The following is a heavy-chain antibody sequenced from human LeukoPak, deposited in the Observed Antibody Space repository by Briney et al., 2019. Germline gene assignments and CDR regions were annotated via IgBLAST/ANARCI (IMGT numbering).Heavy chain of an antibody. Sequence: SGTLSLTCDVSGGSISSTNWWSWVRQPPGKGLEWIGEIYYSGSTNYNPSLKSRVTVSIDKSKNQFSLKVNSVTAADTAVYYCVWSSGWYHGYFQHWGQGTLVTVSS. CDR1: GGSISSTNW. J-gene: IGHJ1*01. CDR3: VWSSGWYHGYFQH. V-gene: IGHV4-4*02. CDR2: IYYSGST. D-gene: IGHD6-19*01.